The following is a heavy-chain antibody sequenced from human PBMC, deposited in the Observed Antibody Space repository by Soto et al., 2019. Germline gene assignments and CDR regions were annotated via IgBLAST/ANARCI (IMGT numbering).Heavy chain of an antibody. J-gene: IGHJ4*02. Sequence: GGSLRLSCVASGFSFSSYAMTWVRQAPGKGLEWVSVISGSDGSTYYADSVKGRFTISRDNSKNTLYLQMNSLRAEDTAVYYCAKDRERDAWYEDYWGQGTLVTVSS. CDR2: ISGSDGST. D-gene: IGHD6-13*01. V-gene: IGHV3-23*01. CDR3: AKDRERDAWYEDY. CDR1: GFSFSSYA.